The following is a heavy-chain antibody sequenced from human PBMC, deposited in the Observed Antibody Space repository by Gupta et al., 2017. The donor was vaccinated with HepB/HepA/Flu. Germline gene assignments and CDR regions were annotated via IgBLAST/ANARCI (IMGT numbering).Heavy chain of an antibody. D-gene: IGHD4-17*01. CDR2: IKQDGSEK. Sequence: EVQLVESGGGLVQPGGSLRLSCAASGFTFSSYWMSWVRQAPGKGLEWVANIKQDGSEKYYVDSVKGRFTISRDNAKNSLYLQMNSLRAEDTAVYYCARESPGADYGDLDYWGQGTLVTVSS. J-gene: IGHJ4*02. CDR3: ARESPGADYGDLDY. V-gene: IGHV3-7*01. CDR1: GFTFSSYW.